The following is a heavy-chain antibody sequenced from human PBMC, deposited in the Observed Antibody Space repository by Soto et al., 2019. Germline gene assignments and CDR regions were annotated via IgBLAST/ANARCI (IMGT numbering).Heavy chain of an antibody. V-gene: IGHV6-1*01. J-gene: IGHJ6*02. CDR2: TYYKSKWNN. CDR3: TGITWFRGMDV. CDR1: GDSVSSDSVV. D-gene: IGHD3-10*01. Sequence: SQTLSLTCAISGDSVSSDSVVWNWIRQSPSRGLEWLGRTYYKSKWNNDYALSVKSRITINPDTSKNQFSLHLYSVTPEDTAVYYCTGITWFRGMDVWGQGTPVTVSS.